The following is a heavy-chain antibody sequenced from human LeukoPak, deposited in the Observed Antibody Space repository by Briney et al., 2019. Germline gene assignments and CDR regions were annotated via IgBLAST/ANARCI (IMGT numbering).Heavy chain of an antibody. CDR1: GGSFSCSY. CDR2: INQSGSA. CDR3: KRVVIYGGDYYMDV. V-gene: IGHV4-34*01. J-gene: IGHJ6*03. D-gene: IGHD3-16*01. Sequence: PSETLSLTCGVDGGSFSCSYWTWIRQPPGKGPEWIGEINQSGSANYSPSLKSRVTISRDTSRNQFSLRLSSVTAADTAIYYCKRVVIYGGDYYMDVWGKGTTVTVSS.